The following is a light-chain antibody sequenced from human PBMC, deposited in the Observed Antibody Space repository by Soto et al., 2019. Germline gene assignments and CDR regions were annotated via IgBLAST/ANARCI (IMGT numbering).Light chain of an antibody. CDR3: QAWDRSSVV. CDR2: QDN. J-gene: IGLJ2*01. V-gene: IGLV3-1*01. Sequence: SYELTQPPSVSVSPGQTASITCSGDKLGEKYACWYQQKPGQSPVLVIYQDNKRPSGIPERFSGSNSGDTATLTISGTQAMDEADYYCQAWDRSSVVFGGGTKLTVL. CDR1: KLGEKY.